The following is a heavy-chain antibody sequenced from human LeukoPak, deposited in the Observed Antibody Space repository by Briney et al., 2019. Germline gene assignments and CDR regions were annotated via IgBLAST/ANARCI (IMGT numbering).Heavy chain of an antibody. CDR2: IYYSGST. V-gene: IGHV4-59*01. D-gene: IGHD5-18*01. Sequence: PSETLSLTCTVSGGSISSYYWSWIRQPPGKGLEWIGYIYYSGSTNYNPSLKSRVTISVDTSKNQFSLKLSSVTAADTAVYYCARAADTAMEPFDYWGQGTLVTVSS. J-gene: IGHJ4*02. CDR1: GGSISSYY. CDR3: ARAADTAMEPFDY.